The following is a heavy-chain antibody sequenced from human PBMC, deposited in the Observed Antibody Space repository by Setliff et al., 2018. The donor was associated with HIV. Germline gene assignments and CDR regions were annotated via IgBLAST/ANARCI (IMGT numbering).Heavy chain of an antibody. CDR2: IIPLLGKA. V-gene: IGHV1-69*10. CDR1: GGTLSTNA. D-gene: IGHD2-2*01. CDR3: ARGGVCTSSSCGGIYYYGIDV. Sequence: SVKVSCKASGGTLSTNAVSWVRQAPGQGLEWMGGIIPLLGKANYAQKFQGRVTITADESTITVYMELSSLRSADTAVYYCARGGVCTSSSCGGIYYYGIDVWSQGTTVTVSS. J-gene: IGHJ6*02.